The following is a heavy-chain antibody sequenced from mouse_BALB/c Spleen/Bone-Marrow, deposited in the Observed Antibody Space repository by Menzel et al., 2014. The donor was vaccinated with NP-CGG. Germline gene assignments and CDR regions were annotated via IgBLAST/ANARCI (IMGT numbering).Heavy chain of an antibody. Sequence: ESGAVLVKPGASVKLSCKASGYTFTSYYMYWVKQRPGQGLEWIGEINHSNGYTNFNEKFKSKATLTVDKYSNTAYMELSSLTSGESAVYYCTREGAYWGQGTLVTVSA. J-gene: IGHJ3*01. V-gene: IGHV1S81*02. CDR2: INHSNGYT. CDR1: GYTFTSYY. CDR3: TREGAY.